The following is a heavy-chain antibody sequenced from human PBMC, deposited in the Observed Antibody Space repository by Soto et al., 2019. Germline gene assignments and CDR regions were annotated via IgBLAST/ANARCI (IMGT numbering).Heavy chain of an antibody. CDR1: GFTFSSYW. V-gene: IGHV3-7*03. CDR2: IKQDGSEK. CDR3: ARDAPVGRAAEAYGMDV. J-gene: IGHJ6*02. D-gene: IGHD2-15*01. Sequence: EVQLVESGGGLVQPGGSLRLSCAASGFTFSSYWMSWVRQAPGKGLEWVANIKQDGSEKYYVDSVKGRFTISRDNAKNSLYLQMNSLRAEDTAVYYCARDAPVGRAAEAYGMDVWGQGTTVTVSS.